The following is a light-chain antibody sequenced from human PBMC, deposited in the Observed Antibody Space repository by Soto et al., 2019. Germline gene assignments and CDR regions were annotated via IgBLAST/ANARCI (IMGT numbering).Light chain of an antibody. CDR2: DAS. V-gene: IGKV1-5*01. CDR1: QSIDSW. Sequence: DIQMTQSPSTLSASLGDRVTITCRASQSIDSWLAWYQQKPGKAPKLLIYDASSLESGVPSRFSGSGSGTEFTLTISSLQPDDFATYYCQQYNSYSWTFGQGTKVDIK. J-gene: IGKJ1*01. CDR3: QQYNSYSWT.